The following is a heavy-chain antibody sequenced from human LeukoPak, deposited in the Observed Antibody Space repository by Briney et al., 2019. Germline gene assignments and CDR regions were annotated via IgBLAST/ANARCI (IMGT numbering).Heavy chain of an antibody. V-gene: IGHV3-21*01. CDR2: ISSSSSYI. D-gene: IGHD3-10*01. CDR3: AKDIGSYYDY. J-gene: IGHJ4*02. Sequence: GGSLRLSCAASGFTFSSYSMNWVRQAPGKGLEWVPSISSSSSYIYYADSVKGRFTISRDNSKNTLYLEMNSLRAEDTAVYYCAKDIGSYYDYWGQGILVTVSS. CDR1: GFTFSSYS.